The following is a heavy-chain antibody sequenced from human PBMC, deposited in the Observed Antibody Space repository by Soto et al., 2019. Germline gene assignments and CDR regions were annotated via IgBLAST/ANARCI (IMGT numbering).Heavy chain of an antibody. V-gene: IGHV1-18*01. CDR1: GYTLTSYG. D-gene: IGHD4-17*01. Sequence: QVQLVQSGAEVKKPGASVKVSCKASGYTLTSYGIIWLRQAPGQGLEWMGWISAYNGNTNYAQKLQGRVTMTTDTSTSTGYMELRSLRSEDTAVAYCARGTTVEPGKYWGQGTLFTVSS. CDR3: ARGTTVEPGKY. CDR2: ISAYNGNT. J-gene: IGHJ4*02.